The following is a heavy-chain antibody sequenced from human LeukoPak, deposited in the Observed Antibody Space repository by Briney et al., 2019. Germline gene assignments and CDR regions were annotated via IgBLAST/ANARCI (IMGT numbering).Heavy chain of an antibody. CDR3: ASISYGYYFDY. D-gene: IGHD5-18*01. Sequence: GGSLRLSCAASGFTVSSNYMSWVRQAPGKGLEWVSVIYSGGSTYYADSVKGRFTISRDNSKNTLYLQMNSPRAEETAVYYCASISYGYYFDYWGQGTLVTVSS. V-gene: IGHV3-53*01. J-gene: IGHJ4*02. CDR1: GFTVSSNY. CDR2: IYSGGST.